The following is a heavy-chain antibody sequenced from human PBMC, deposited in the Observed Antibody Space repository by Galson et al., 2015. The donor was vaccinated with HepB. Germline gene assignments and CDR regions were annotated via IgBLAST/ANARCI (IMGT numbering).Heavy chain of an antibody. V-gene: IGHV4-59*01. CDR3: ARSDSSSWFYFDY. CDR1: GGSISSYY. CDR2: IYYSGSS. Sequence: ETLSLTCTVSGGSISSYYWSWIRQPPGKGLEWIGYIYYSGSSNYNPSLKSRVTISVDTSKNQFSLKLSSVTAADTAVYYCARSDSSSWFYFDYWGQGTLSPSPQ. D-gene: IGHD6-13*01. J-gene: IGHJ4*02.